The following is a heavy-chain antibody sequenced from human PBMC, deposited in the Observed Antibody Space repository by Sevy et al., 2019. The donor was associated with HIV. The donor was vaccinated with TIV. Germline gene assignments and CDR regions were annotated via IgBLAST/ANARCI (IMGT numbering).Heavy chain of an antibody. CDR1: GYTFTSYY. CDR3: ASPAGNYEDFFDY. D-gene: IGHD3-3*01. V-gene: IGHV1-46*03. Sequence: ASVKVSCKASGYTFTSYYMHWVRQAPGQGLEWMGVINPSGDGTTYAQKFQGRITLTRDTSTSTIYMELTSLRSEDPAVYYCASPAGNYEDFFDYWGQGTLVTVSS. CDR2: INPSGDGT. J-gene: IGHJ4*02.